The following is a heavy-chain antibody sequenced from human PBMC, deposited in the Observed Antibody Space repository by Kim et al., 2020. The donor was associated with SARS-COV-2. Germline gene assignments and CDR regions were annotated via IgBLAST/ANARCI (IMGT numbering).Heavy chain of an antibody. D-gene: IGHD1-7*01. Sequence: GRFTISRDNSKNTLYLQMNSLRAEDTAVYYCAKSRETGTLYYYYYYGMDVWGQGTTVTVSS. V-gene: IGHV3-23*01. J-gene: IGHJ6*02. CDR3: AKSRETGTLYYYYYYGMDV.